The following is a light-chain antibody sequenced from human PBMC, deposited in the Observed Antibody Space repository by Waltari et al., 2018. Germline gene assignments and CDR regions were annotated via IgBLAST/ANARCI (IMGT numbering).Light chain of an antibody. V-gene: IGKV1-39*01. CDR2: AAS. CDR1: QSISSY. J-gene: IGKJ1*01. Sequence: DIQMTQYPSSLSATVGDRVTITCRASQSISSYLNWYQQKPGKAPKPLIYAASSLQSGVPSRFSGSGSGTDFTLTISSLQPEDFATYYCQQSYSTPWTFGQGTKVEIK. CDR3: QQSYSTPWT.